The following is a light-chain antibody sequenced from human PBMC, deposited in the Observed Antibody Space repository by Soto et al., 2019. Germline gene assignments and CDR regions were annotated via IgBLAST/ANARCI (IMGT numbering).Light chain of an antibody. Sequence: QSALTQPASVSGSPGQSITISCTGTSSDIGHYDYVSWYQQHPGKAPKLMIYHVTYRPSGVSNRYSVSKSGNSASLTISGLQADDEAEYYCCSLTTSHTYVFGSGTKLTVL. CDR1: SSDIGHYDY. CDR2: HVT. CDR3: CSLTTSHTYV. V-gene: IGLV2-14*03. J-gene: IGLJ1*01.